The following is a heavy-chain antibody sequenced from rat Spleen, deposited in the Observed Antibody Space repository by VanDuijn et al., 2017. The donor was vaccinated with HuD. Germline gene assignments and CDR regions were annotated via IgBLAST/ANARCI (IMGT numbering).Heavy chain of an antibody. CDR2: ISYDCSST. D-gene: IGHD1-10*01. V-gene: IGHV5-29*01. CDR1: GFTFSNYG. CDR3: ARGETTGDY. Sequence: EVQLVESGGGLVQPGRSLKLSCAASGFTFSNYGMAWVRQAPTKGLEWVATISYDCSSTYYRDSVKGRFTISRDNAKSTLYLQMDSLRSEDTATYYCARGETTGDYWGQGVMVTVSS. J-gene: IGHJ2*01.